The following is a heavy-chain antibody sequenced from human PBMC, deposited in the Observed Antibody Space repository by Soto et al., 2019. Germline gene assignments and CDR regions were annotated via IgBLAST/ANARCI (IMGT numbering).Heavy chain of an antibody. D-gene: IGHD3-10*01. CDR1: GDSISSGYY. CDR2: IYHSGTT. J-gene: IGHJ4*02. V-gene: IGHV4-38-2*02. Sequence: SETLSLTCAVSGDSISSGYYWAWIRQPPGKGLEWIGSIYHSGTTYYNPSLKSRVTVSVDTSKNQFSLKLSSVTAADSAVYYCARDLKFGQADYWGQGSQVTVSS. CDR3: ARDLKFGQADY.